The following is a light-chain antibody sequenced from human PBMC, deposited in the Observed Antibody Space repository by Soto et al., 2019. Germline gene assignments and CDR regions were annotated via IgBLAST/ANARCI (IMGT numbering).Light chain of an antibody. J-gene: IGKJ1*01. CDR1: QSVLYSSNNKNY. CDR3: QQYYSTPWT. Sequence: DIVMTQSPYSLAVSLGERATINCKSSQSVLYSSNNKNYLAWYQQKPGQPPKLLIYWASTRESGVPDRFSGSGSGTDFTLTISSLQAADVAVYYCQQYYSTPWTFGQGTKVEIK. V-gene: IGKV4-1*01. CDR2: WAS.